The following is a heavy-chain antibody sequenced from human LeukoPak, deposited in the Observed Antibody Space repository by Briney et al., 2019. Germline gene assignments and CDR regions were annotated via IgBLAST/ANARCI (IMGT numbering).Heavy chain of an antibody. CDR3: AKLTSCSGGSCWYYFAY. CDR1: GFTFSSYA. Sequence: GGSLRLSCAASGFTFSSYAMSWVRQAPGKGLEWVSAISGSGGSTYYADSVKGRFTISRDNSKNTLYLQMNSLRAEDTAVYYCAKLTSCSGGSCWYYFAYWGQGTLVTVSS. CDR2: ISGSGGST. V-gene: IGHV3-23*01. D-gene: IGHD2-15*01. J-gene: IGHJ4*02.